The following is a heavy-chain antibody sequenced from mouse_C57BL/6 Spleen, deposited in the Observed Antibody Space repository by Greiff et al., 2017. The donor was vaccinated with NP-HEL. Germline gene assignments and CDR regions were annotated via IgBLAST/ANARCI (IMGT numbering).Heavy chain of an antibody. CDR3: ARHGELGREGDY. D-gene: IGHD4-1*01. J-gene: IGHJ2*01. Sequence: EVMLVESGGDLVKPGGSLKLSCAASGFTFSSYGMSWVRQTPDKRLEWVATISSGGSYTYYPDSVKGRFTISRDNAKNTLYLQMNSQKTEDKARDYCARHGELGREGDYWGQGTTLTVSS. V-gene: IGHV5-6*01. CDR2: ISSGGSYT. CDR1: GFTFSSYG.